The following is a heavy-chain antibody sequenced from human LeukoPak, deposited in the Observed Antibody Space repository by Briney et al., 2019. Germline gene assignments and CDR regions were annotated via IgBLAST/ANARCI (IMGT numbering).Heavy chain of an antibody. J-gene: IGHJ4*02. V-gene: IGHV3-48*04. CDR3: ARDKSGFDY. Sequence: PGGSLRLSCAASGFTFSTYSMNWVRQAPGKGLEWVSGISWNSGSIGYADSVKSRFTISRDNAKNTLYLQMNSLRAEDTAVYYCARDKSGFDYWGQGNQVTVSS. D-gene: IGHD3-3*01. CDR2: ISWNSGSI. CDR1: GFTFSTYS.